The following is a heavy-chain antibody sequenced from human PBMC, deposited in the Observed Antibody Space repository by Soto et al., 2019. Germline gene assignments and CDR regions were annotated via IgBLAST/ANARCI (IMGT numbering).Heavy chain of an antibody. D-gene: IGHD1-26*01. Sequence: QLQLQESGPGLVKPSETLSLTCTVSGGSISGGSYYWGWIRQPPGKGLEWIGSIYYSGSTYHNPSLKSRVTMSVDASKRQFSLKLNSVTAADTAVYYCAIHVGHILTFDYWGQGTLSTVSS. CDR1: GGSISGGSYY. J-gene: IGHJ4*02. V-gene: IGHV4-39*01. CDR3: AIHVGHILTFDY. CDR2: IYYSGST.